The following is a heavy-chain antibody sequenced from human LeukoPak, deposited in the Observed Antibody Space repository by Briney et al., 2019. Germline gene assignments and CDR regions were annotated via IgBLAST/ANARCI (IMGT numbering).Heavy chain of an antibody. CDR2: IYSGGST. D-gene: IGHD3-22*01. V-gene: IGHV3-66*01. CDR3: ARVQVATYYYDSSGYEGAY. CDR1: GFTVSSNY. Sequence: GVLRLSCAASGFTVSSNYMSWVRQAPGKGLEWVSVIYSGGSTYYADSVKGRFTISRDNSKNTLYLQMNSLRAEDTAVYYCARVQVATYYYDSSGYEGAYWGQGTLVTVSS. J-gene: IGHJ4*02.